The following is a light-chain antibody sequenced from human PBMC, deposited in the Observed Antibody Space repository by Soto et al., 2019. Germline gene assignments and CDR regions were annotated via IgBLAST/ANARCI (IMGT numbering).Light chain of an antibody. CDR1: QSVSSSY. V-gene: IGKV3-20*01. CDR2: GIS. CDR3: QQHGQWPIT. Sequence: EIVFTQSPCTLSLSRGERATLSFRASQSVSSSYLAWYQQKPGQAPRLLIYGISKRATDIPDRFSGSGSGTEFTLTISSLQPEDFATYYCQQHGQWPITFGQGTRLEIK. J-gene: IGKJ5*01.